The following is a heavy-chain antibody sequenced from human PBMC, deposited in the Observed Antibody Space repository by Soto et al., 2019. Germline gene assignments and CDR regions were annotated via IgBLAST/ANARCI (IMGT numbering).Heavy chain of an antibody. CDR2: ISSSSSTI. V-gene: IGHV3-48*02. D-gene: IGHD6-13*01. CDR3: ARDQQQLGDYYYYGMDV. CDR1: GFTFSSYS. J-gene: IGHJ6*02. Sequence: VGSLRLSCAASGFTFSSYSMNWVRQAPGKWLEWVSYISSSSSTIYYADSVKGRFTISRDNAKNSLYLQMNSLRDEDTAVYYCARDQQQLGDYYYYGMDVWGQGTTVTVSS.